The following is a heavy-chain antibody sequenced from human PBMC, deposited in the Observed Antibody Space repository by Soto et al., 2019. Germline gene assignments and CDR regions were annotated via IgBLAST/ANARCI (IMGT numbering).Heavy chain of an antibody. CDR3: ARESDYYDSSGYLNYYYYGMDV. D-gene: IGHD3-22*01. J-gene: IGHJ6*02. Sequence: ESVGGVVQPGRSLRLSCAASGFTFSSYGMHWVRQAPGKGLEWVAVIWYDGSNKYYADSVKGRFTISRDNSKNTLYLQMNSLRAEDTAVYYCARESDYYDSSGYLNYYYYGMDVWGQGTTVTVSS. CDR1: GFTFSSYG. CDR2: IWYDGSNK. V-gene: IGHV3-33*01.